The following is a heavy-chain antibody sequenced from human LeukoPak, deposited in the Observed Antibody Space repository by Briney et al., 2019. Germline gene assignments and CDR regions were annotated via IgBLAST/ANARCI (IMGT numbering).Heavy chain of an antibody. D-gene: IGHD6-13*01. CDR1: GFTFDDYG. J-gene: IGHJ6*03. Sequence: GGSLRLSCAASGFTFDDYGMSWVRQAPGKGMEWVSGINWDGGSTGYADSVKGRFTISRDNATNSLYLQMNSLRDEDTALYYCARGGIAAAGTYGYYYYYYYMDVWGKGTTVTVSS. CDR2: INWDGGST. V-gene: IGHV3-20*04. CDR3: ARGGIAAAGTYGYYYYYYYMDV.